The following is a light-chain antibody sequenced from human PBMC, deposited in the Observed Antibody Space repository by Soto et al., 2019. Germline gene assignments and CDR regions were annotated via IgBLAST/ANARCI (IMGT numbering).Light chain of an antibody. CDR3: SSYTSSSTLLYV. CDR2: DVS. CDR1: SSDVGGYNY. Sequence: QSALTQPASVSGSPGQSITISCTGTSSDVGGYNYVSWYQQHPGKAPKLMIYDVSNRPSGVSNRFSGSKSGNTASLTISWLQAEAEADYYCSSYTSSSTLLYVFGTGTKLTVL. V-gene: IGLV2-14*01. J-gene: IGLJ1*01.